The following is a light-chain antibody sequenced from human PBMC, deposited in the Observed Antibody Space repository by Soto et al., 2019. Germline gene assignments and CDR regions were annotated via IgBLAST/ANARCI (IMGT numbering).Light chain of an antibody. Sequence: ALAQPPSASGSPGQSVTISCTGTSSDIGTYDYVSWYQHLPDKAPKLIIYEVSKRPSGVPDRFSGSKSGNTASLTVSGLQAEDEGDYYCCSYGGGNNFYVFGTGTKVTVL. CDR2: EVS. J-gene: IGLJ1*01. CDR3: CSYGGGNNFYV. V-gene: IGLV2-8*01. CDR1: SSDIGTYDY.